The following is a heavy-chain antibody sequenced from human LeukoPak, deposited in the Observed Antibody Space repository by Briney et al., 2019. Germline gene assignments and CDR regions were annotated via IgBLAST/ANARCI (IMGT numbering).Heavy chain of an antibody. CDR3: ARGPGSGGDDYFDY. Sequence: GGSLRLSCAASGFTFSTYAMHWVRQAPGKGLEWVATISYDGSKKFYADSGKGRFTISRDNSKNTLYLQMNSLRGEDTAVYYFARGPGSGGDDYFDYWGQGTLVTVSS. V-gene: IGHV3-30-3*01. CDR2: ISYDGSKK. J-gene: IGHJ4*02. D-gene: IGHD6-19*01. CDR1: GFTFSTYA.